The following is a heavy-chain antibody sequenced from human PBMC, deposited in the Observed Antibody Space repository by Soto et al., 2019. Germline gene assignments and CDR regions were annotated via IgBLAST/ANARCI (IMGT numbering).Heavy chain of an antibody. V-gene: IGHV4-30-2*06. CDR3: ARAPHMGVAPAERALDL. D-gene: IGHD5-12*01. CDR1: GASISSGSFS. CDR2: ILHSGST. J-gene: IGHJ3*01. Sequence: QMQLQESGSQLVKPSQTLSLICTVSGASISSGSFSWNWIRQSPEKGLEWVGYILHSGSTTYNPSFQGRVALLIDKAASRFSLRLPSVTAADTAVYFCARAPHMGVAPAERALDLWGQGAVVSVST.